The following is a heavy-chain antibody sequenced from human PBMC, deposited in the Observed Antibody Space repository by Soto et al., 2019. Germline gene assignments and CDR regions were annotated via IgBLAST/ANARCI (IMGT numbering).Heavy chain of an antibody. CDR3: ARGEIVVVIHAFDI. Sequence: GTLSLTCTVSGGSISSSGYYWGWIRQPPGKGLEWIGSIYYSGSTYYNPSLKSRVTISVDTSKNQFSLKLSSVTAADTAVYYCARGEIVVVIHAFDIWGQGTMVTVSS. V-gene: IGHV4-39*01. J-gene: IGHJ3*02. D-gene: IGHD3-22*01. CDR2: IYYSGST. CDR1: GGSISSSGYY.